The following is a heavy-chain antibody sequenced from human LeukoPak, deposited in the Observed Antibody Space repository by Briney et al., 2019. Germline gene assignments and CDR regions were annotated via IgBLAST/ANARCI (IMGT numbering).Heavy chain of an antibody. J-gene: IGHJ4*02. D-gene: IGHD3-22*01. CDR1: GFTFSNYA. CDR2: ISGSGGST. V-gene: IGHV3-23*01. CDR3: AKPYYYDTSGLRTLDN. Sequence: PGGSLRLSCAASGFTFSNYAMSWVRQAPGKGLEWVSCISGSGGSTHCADSVKGRFTISRDNSKNTLYLQMNSLRAEDTAVYYCAKPYYYDTSGLRTLDNWGQGTLVTVSS.